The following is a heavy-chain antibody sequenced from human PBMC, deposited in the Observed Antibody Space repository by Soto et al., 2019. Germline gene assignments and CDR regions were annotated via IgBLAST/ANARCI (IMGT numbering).Heavy chain of an antibody. CDR3: ALIAAAGNISDFDI. D-gene: IGHD6-13*01. CDR2: IYTSGST. J-gene: IGHJ3*02. Sequence: SETLSLTCTVSGGSISSYYWSWIRQPAGKGLEWIGRIYTSGSTNYNPSLKSRVTMPVDTSKNQFSLKLSSVTAADTAVYYCALIAAAGNISDFDIWGQGTMVTVSS. CDR1: GGSISSYY. V-gene: IGHV4-4*07.